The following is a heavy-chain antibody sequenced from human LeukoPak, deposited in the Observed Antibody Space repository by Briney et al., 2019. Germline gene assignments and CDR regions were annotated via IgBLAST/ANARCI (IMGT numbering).Heavy chain of an antibody. V-gene: IGHV3-23*01. CDR1: GFTFSSYA. CDR3: ARRYSSSSWSLFDY. Sequence: PGESLRLSCAASGFTFSSYAMSWVRQAPGKGLEWVSAISGSGGSTYYADSVKGRFTISRDNSKNTLYLQMNSLRAEDTAVYYCARRYSSSSWSLFDYWGQGTLITVSS. D-gene: IGHD6-6*01. CDR2: ISGSGGST. J-gene: IGHJ4*02.